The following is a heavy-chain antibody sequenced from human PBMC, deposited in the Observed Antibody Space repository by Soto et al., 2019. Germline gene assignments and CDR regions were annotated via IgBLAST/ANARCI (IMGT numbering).Heavy chain of an antibody. J-gene: IGHJ3*02. V-gene: IGHV3-23*01. D-gene: IGHD5-12*01. CDR1: GFTFGSYA. CDR2: ISDSGGNT. CDR3: AKAYSGSLDAFDI. Sequence: GGSLRLSCAASGFTFGSYAMSWVRQAPGKGLEWVSTISDSGGNTYNADSVKGRFTISRDNSKNTLYLQMNSLRADDTAVYYCAKAYSGSLDAFDIWGQGTMVTVSS.